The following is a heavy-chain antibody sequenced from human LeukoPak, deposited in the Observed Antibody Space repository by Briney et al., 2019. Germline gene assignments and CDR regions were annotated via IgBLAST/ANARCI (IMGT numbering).Heavy chain of an antibody. Sequence: GGSLRLSCAASGFTLSDYFMNWLRQTPGKGLEWLGYISRSGSTIYYAASVKGRITISRDSAKKSVSLQMNSLSADDTAIYYCARGPNYGDRVDYLDSWGQGTKVTVSS. V-gene: IGHV3-11*04. J-gene: IGHJ4*02. D-gene: IGHD4-17*01. CDR1: GFTLSDYF. CDR3: ARGPNYGDRVDYLDS. CDR2: ISRSGSTI.